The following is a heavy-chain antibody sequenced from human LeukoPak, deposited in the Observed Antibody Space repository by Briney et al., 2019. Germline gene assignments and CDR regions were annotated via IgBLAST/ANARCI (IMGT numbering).Heavy chain of an antibody. J-gene: IGHJ4*02. Sequence: ASVKVSCKASGYTFTSYDINWVRQATGQGLEWVGYMNPNSGNTAYAQKFQGRVTMTRDTSISTAYMELSSLRSEDTAVYYCAREPLVDDYWGQGTLVTVSS. V-gene: IGHV1-8*01. CDR1: GYTFTSYD. CDR2: MNPNSGNT. D-gene: IGHD2-8*02. CDR3: AREPLVDDY.